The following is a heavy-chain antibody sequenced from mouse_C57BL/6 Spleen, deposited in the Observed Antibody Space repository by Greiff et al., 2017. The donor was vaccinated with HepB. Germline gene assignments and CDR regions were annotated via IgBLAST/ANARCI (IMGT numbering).Heavy chain of an antibody. Sequence: VQRVESGPELVKPGASVKISCKASGYAFSSSWMNWVKQRPGKGLEWIGRIYPGDGDTNYNGKFKGKATLTADKSSSTAYMQLSSLTSEDSAVYFCARGPGNYFWYFDVWGTGTTVTVSS. CDR1: GYAFSSSW. CDR3: ARGPGNYFWYFDV. CDR2: IYPGDGDT. J-gene: IGHJ1*03. V-gene: IGHV1-82*01. D-gene: IGHD2-1*01.